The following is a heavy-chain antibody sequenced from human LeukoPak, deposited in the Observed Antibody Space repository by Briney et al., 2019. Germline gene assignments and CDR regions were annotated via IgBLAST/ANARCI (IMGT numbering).Heavy chain of an antibody. V-gene: IGHV3-23*01. CDR2: ISVSGGTT. CDR3: ANGQQLGY. CDR1: GFTFSTYA. J-gene: IGHJ4*02. Sequence: RGSLRLSCAASGFTFSTYAMSSVRQAPGKGLEWVSTISVSGGTTYYAASVKGRFPISRDSSHNTLYLQINSLRAEDTAVYYCANGQQLGYWGQGTLVTVSS. D-gene: IGHD6-13*01.